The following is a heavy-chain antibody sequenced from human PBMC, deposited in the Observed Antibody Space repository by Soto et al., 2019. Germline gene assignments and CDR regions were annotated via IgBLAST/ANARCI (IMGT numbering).Heavy chain of an antibody. D-gene: IGHD6-19*01. CDR2: INHSGST. Sequence: SETLSLTCAVYGGSFSGYYWSWIRQPPGKGLEWIGEINHSGSTNYNPPLKSRVTISVDTSKNQFSLKLSSVTAADTAVYYCARALGIAVARYYYYYYGMDVWGQGTTVTVSS. V-gene: IGHV4-34*01. J-gene: IGHJ6*02. CDR1: GGSFSGYY. CDR3: ARALGIAVARYYYYYYGMDV.